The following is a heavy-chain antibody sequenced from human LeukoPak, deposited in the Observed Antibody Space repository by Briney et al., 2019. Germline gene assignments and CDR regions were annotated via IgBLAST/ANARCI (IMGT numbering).Heavy chain of an antibody. V-gene: IGHV4-39*01. CDR3: ARRDLGAAAANY. J-gene: IGHJ4*02. CDR2: IYYSGST. CDR1: GGSISSSSYY. Sequence: SETLSLTCTVSGGSISSSSYYWGWIRQPPGKGLEWIGSIYYSGSTYYNPSLKSRVTISVDTSKNQFSLKLSSVTAADTAVYYCARRDLGAAAANYWXQGTLVTVSS. D-gene: IGHD6-13*01.